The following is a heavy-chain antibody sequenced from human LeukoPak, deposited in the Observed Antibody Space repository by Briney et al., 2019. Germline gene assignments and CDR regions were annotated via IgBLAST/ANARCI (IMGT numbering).Heavy chain of an antibody. D-gene: IGHD2/OR15-2a*01. CDR2: INPSGGST. Sequence: ASVKVSCTASGYTFTSYYMHWVRQAPGQGLEWMGIINPSGGSTSYAQKFQGRVTMTRDTSTSTVYMELSSLRSEDTAVYYCARDSIPLAESYYHHYGLDVWGQGTTVSVSS. CDR3: ARDSIPLAESYYHHYGLDV. V-gene: IGHV1-46*01. J-gene: IGHJ6*02. CDR1: GYTFTSYY.